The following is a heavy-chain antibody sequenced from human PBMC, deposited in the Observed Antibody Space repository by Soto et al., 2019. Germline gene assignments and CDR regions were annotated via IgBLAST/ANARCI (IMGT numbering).Heavy chain of an antibody. D-gene: IGHD3-3*01. CDR1: GGSFTGFY. J-gene: IGHJ3*02. Sequence: SETLSLTCAVHGGSFTGFYWDWVRQPPGKGLEWIGSIYYSGSTYYNPSLKSRVTISVDTSKNQFSLKLSSVTAADTAVYYCARLGRFLESFGAFDIWGQGTMVTVSS. CDR2: IYYSGST. CDR3: ARLGRFLESFGAFDI. V-gene: IGHV4-34*01.